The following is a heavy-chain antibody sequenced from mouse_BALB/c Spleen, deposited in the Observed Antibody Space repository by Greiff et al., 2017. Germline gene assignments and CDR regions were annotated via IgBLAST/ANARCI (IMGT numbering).Heavy chain of an antibody. CDR3: ARAPTERAMDY. Sequence: EVKLMESGGGLVQPGGSRKLSCAASGFTFSSFGMHWVRQAPEKGLEWVAYISSGSSTIYYADTVKGRFTISRDNPKNTLFLQMTSLRSEDTAMYYCARAPTERAMDYWGQGTSVTVSS. CDR1: GFTFSSFG. J-gene: IGHJ4*01. CDR2: ISSGSSTI. D-gene: IGHD4-1*02. V-gene: IGHV5-17*02.